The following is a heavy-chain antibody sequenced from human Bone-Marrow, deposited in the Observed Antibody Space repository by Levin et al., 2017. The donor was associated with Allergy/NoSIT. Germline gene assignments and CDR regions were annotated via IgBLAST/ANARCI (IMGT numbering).Heavy chain of an antibody. Sequence: GGSLRLSCEASGFTFTTYEMNWVRQAPGKGLEWVSYISGGSDAIHYADSLKGRFTVSRDNAKNSVYLQMNSLRVEDTALYYCTRGLTGDGDCPDYWGQGTLVTVSS. CDR3: TRGLTGDGDCPDY. J-gene: IGHJ4*02. CDR2: ISGGSDAI. CDR1: GFTFTTYE. D-gene: IGHD2-21*02. V-gene: IGHV3-48*03.